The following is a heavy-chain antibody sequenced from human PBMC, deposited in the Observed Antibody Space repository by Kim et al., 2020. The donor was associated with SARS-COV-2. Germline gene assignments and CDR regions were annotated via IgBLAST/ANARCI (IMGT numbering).Heavy chain of an antibody. V-gene: IGHV3-9*01. J-gene: IGHJ6*02. Sequence: AESLKGRFTIAGDNAKNTLNLQMNSLRAEDTALYYCATYGSGSYSLPGMDVWGQGTTVTVSS. CDR3: ATYGSGSYSLPGMDV. D-gene: IGHD3-10*01.